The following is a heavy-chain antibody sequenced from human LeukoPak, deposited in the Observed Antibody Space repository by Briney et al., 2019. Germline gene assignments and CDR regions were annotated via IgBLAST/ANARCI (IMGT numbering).Heavy chain of an antibody. J-gene: IGHJ4*02. D-gene: IGHD6-13*01. Sequence: PGGSLRLSCAASGFTFSSYAMSWVRQAPGKGLEWVSAISGSGGSTYYADSVKGRFTISRDNSKNTLYLQMNSLRAEDTAVYYCAKPRGLVAGTSPYDYFDYWGQGTLVTVSS. V-gene: IGHV3-23*01. CDR3: AKPRGLVAGTSPYDYFDY. CDR2: ISGSGGST. CDR1: GFTFSSYA.